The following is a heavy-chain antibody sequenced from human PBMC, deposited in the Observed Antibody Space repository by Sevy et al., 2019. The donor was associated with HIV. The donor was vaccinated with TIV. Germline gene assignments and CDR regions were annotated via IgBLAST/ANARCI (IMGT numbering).Heavy chain of an antibody. V-gene: IGHV3-23*01. CDR1: GFTFSKYS. J-gene: IGHJ4*02. Sequence: GESLKISCAASGFTFSKYSMSWVRQPPGKGLEWVSTLSFGCGEINYADSVKGRFTISRYNSKSSVYLQMNNLRPEDTAVYYCAREGCTKPHDYWGQGTLVTVSS. CDR2: LSFGCGEI. D-gene: IGHD2-8*01. CDR3: AREGCTKPHDY.